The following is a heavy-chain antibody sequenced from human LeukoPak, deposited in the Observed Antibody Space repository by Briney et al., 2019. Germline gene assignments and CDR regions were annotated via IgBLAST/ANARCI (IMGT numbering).Heavy chain of an antibody. J-gene: IGHJ4*02. CDR2: IYYSGST. V-gene: IGHV4-39*07. CDR1: GGSISSSSYY. Sequence: SETLSLTCTVSGGSISSSSYYWGWIRQPPGKGLEWIGSIYYSGSTYYNPSLKSRVTISVDTSKNQFSLKLSSVTAADTAVYYCARPNWNDLHFDYWGQGTLVTDSS. CDR3: ARPNWNDLHFDY. D-gene: IGHD1-1*01.